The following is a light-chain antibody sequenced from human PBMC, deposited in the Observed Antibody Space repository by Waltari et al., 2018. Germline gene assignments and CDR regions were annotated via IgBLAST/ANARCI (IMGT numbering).Light chain of an antibody. CDR2: DAS. CDR1: QSVRSY. Sequence: EIVLTQSPATLSLSPGERATLSCRASQSVRSYLAWYQTKPGQAPRLLIYDASNRATGIPARFSGSGSGTDFTLTISSLEPEAFAVYYCQQRSNWPLTFGGGTKVEIK. J-gene: IGKJ4*01. V-gene: IGKV3-11*01. CDR3: QQRSNWPLT.